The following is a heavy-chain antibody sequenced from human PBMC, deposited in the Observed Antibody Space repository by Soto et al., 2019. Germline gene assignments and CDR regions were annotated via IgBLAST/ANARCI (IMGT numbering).Heavy chain of an antibody. CDR2: IIPILGIA. CDR1: GGTFSSYT. V-gene: IGHV1-69*02. D-gene: IGHD3-22*01. CDR3: TYYYDSSAADPVDY. J-gene: IGHJ4*02. Sequence: QVQLVQSGAEVKKPGSSVKVSCKASGGTFSSYTISWVQQAPGQGLEWMGRIIPILGIANYAQKFQGRVTITADKSTSTAYMELSSLRSEDTAVYYCTYYYDSSAADPVDYWGQGTLVTVSS.